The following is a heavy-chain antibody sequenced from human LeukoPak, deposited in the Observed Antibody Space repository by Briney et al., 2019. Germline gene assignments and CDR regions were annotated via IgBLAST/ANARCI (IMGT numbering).Heavy chain of an antibody. D-gene: IGHD2-2*01. CDR3: ARGPPRYCSSTSCYLARVGEFDY. Sequence: ASVKVSCKASGYTFTSYYMHWVRQAPGQGLEWMGIINPNSGGTNYAQKFQGRVTMTRDTSISTAYMELSRLRSDDTAVYYCARGPPRYCSSTSCYLARVGEFDYWGQGTLVTVSS. CDR1: GYTFTSYY. J-gene: IGHJ4*02. CDR2: INPNSGGT. V-gene: IGHV1-2*02.